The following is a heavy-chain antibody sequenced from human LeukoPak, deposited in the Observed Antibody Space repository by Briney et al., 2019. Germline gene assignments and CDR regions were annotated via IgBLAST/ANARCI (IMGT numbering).Heavy chain of an antibody. CDR2: IYYSGST. D-gene: IGHD3-10*01. J-gene: IGHJ4*02. V-gene: IGHV4-59*01. Sequence: SETLSLTCTVSGGSISSYYWSWLRQPPGKGLEWIGYIYYSGSTNYNPSLKSRVTISVDTSKNQFSLKLSSVTAADTAVYYCARVVGRFGERYYFDYWGQGTLVTVSS. CDR3: ARVVGRFGERYYFDY. CDR1: GGSISSYY.